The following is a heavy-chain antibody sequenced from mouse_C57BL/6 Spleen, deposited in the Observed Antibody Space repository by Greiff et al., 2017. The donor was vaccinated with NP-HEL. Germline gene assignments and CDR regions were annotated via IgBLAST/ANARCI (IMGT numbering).Heavy chain of an antibody. Sequence: EVMLVESGGGLVQPGGSLKLSCAASGFTFSDYYMYWVRQSPEKRLEWVAYISNGGGSTYYPDTVKGRFTISRDNAKNTLYLQMSRLKSEDTAMYYCARLTIVSYYFDYWGQGTTLTVSS. CDR2: ISNGGGST. J-gene: IGHJ2*01. D-gene: IGHD2-12*01. CDR1: GFTFSDYY. V-gene: IGHV5-12*01. CDR3: ARLTIVSYYFDY.